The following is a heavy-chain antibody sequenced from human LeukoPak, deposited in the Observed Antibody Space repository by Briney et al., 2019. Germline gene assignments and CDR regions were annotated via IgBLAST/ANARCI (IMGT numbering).Heavy chain of an antibody. J-gene: IGHJ4*02. D-gene: IGHD3-16*02. CDR3: AKDRQRLGELSSLYYFDN. CDR2: ISGSGGTT. V-gene: IGHV3-23*01. Sequence: GGSLRLSCAASGFTFSSYAMSWVRQAPGKGLEWVSAISGSGGTTYYEDSVKGRFTISRDNSKSTLYLQMNSLRAADTAAYYCAKDRQRLGELSSLYYFDNWGQGTLVTVSS. CDR1: GFTFSSYA.